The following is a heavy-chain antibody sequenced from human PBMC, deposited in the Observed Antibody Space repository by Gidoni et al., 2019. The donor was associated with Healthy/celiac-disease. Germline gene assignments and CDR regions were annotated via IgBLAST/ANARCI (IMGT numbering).Heavy chain of an antibody. J-gene: IGHJ6*03. CDR1: VFPFSSYA. Sequence: VQLLESGGGLVQPGGSLRLSCAASVFPFSSYAMGWARQAPGKGLEWVSAISGSGGSTYDADSVKGRFTISRDNSKNTLYLQMNSLRAEETAVYYCAKFARGGNYYYYYMDVWGKGTTVTVSS. V-gene: IGHV3-23*01. D-gene: IGHD3-16*01. CDR2: ISGSGGST. CDR3: AKFARGGNYYYYYMDV.